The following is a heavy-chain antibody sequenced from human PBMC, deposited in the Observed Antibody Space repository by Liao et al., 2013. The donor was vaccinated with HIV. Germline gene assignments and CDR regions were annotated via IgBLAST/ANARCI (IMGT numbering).Heavy chain of an antibody. J-gene: IGHJ4*02. CDR2: IYNRGTT. CDR1: GGSISSYY. V-gene: IGHV4-4*08. CDR3: ARETIARMHFDS. Sequence: QVQLRESGPGLVKPSETLSLTCTVSGGSISSYYWSWIRQPPGKGLEWIGYIYNRGTTTYNPSLESRVTISEDSSKNQFSLKLTSVTAADTAVYYCARETIARMHFDSWGQGTLVTVSS. D-gene: IGHD2-21*01.